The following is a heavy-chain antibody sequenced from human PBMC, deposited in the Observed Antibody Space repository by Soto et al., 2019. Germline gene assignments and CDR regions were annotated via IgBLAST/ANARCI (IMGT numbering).Heavy chain of an antibody. CDR2: ISSDGSTT. CDR1: GFTFSNYW. Sequence: GSLRLSCAASGFTFSNYWMHWVRQAPGKGLVWVSRISSDGSTTTYTDSVKGRFTISRDNAKNTLYLQMNSLRAEDTAVYYCTRIRIRFNDYWGQGTLVTVSS. V-gene: IGHV3-74*01. D-gene: IGHD3-10*01. CDR3: TRIRIRFNDY. J-gene: IGHJ4*02.